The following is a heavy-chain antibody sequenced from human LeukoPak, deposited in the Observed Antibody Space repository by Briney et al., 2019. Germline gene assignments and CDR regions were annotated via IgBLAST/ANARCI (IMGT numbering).Heavy chain of an antibody. D-gene: IGHD5-24*01. CDR3: ARDLGEVAATE. V-gene: IGHV3-21*06. Sequence: GGSLRISCAASGYTFSTYSMNWVRQAPGKGLEWVSSISSSSSFIYYADSVKGRFTMSRDNAKNSVYLQMNSLRAEDTAVYYCARDLGEVAATEWGQGTLVTVSS. CDR2: ISSSSSFI. J-gene: IGHJ4*02. CDR1: GYTFSTYS.